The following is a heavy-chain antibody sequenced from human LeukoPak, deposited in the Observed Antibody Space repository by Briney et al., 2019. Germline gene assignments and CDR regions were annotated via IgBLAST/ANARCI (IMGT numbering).Heavy chain of an antibody. J-gene: IGHJ4*02. V-gene: IGHV3-30*04. CDR3: ARGATYYYGSGSSQFDY. CDR1: GFTFSSYA. CDR2: ISSDGSNK. Sequence: GGSLRLSCAASGFTFSSYAMHWVRQAPGKGLEWVAVISSDGSNKYYADSVKGRFTISRDNSKNTLYLQMNSLRAEDTAVYYCARGATYYYGSGSSQFDYWGQGTLVTVPS. D-gene: IGHD3-10*01.